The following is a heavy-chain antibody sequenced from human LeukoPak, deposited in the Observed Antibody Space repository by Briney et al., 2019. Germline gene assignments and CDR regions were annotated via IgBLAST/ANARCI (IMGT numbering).Heavy chain of an antibody. J-gene: IGHJ4*02. CDR2: ISSSSSYI. CDR1: GFTFSSYS. V-gene: IGHV3-21*01. D-gene: IGHD3-3*01. Sequence: KPGGSLRLSCAASGFTFSSYSMNWVRQAPGKGLEWVSSISSSSSYIYYADSVKGRFTISRDNAKNSLYLQMNSLRAEDTAVYYCARDISDSEWSGYFYYWGQGTLVTVSS. CDR3: ARDISDSEWSGYFYY.